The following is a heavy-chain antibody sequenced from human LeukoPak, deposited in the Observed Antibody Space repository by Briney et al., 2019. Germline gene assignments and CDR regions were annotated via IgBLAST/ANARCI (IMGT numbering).Heavy chain of an antibody. CDR2: ISCSSSII. CDR1: GFTFSSYS. J-gene: IGHJ4*02. D-gene: IGHD7-27*01. V-gene: IGHV3-48*04. Sequence: GGSLRLSCAASGFTFSSYSMNWVRQAPGKGLEWVSYISCSSSIIYYADSVKGRFTISRDNAKNSLYLQMNSLRAEDTAVYYCARVPGHWVQYYFDYWGQGTLVTVSS. CDR3: ARVPGHWVQYYFDY.